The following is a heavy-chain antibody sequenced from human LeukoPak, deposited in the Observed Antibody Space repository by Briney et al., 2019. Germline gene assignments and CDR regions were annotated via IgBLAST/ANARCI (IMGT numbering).Heavy chain of an antibody. CDR3: ARYRTQWLVPEYYFDY. J-gene: IGHJ4*02. CDR2: ISGSGSST. CDR1: GNYW. Sequence: GGSLRLSCAASGNYWMHWVRQAPGKGLEWVSAISGSGSSTYYADSVKGRFTISRDNSKNTLYLQMNSLRAEDTAVYYCARYRTQWLVPEYYFDYWGQGTLVTVSS. V-gene: IGHV3-23*01. D-gene: IGHD6-19*01.